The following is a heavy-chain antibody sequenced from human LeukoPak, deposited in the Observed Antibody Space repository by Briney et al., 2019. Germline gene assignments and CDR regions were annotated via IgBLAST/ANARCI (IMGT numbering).Heavy chain of an antibody. D-gene: IGHD3-10*01. CDR1: GGSISSGDYY. CDR3: ARGPYGSGSYY. CDR2: IYYSGTT. V-gene: IGHV4-30-4*01. J-gene: IGHJ4*02. Sequence: SQTLSLTCTVSGGSISSGDYYWSWIRQPPGKGLEWIGYIYYSGTTYYNPSLKSRVTISVNTSKNQFSLKLTSVTAADTAVYFCARGPYGSGSYYWGQGTLVTVSS.